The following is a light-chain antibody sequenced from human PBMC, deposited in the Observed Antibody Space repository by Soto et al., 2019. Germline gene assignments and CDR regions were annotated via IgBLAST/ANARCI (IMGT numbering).Light chain of an antibody. CDR2: DAS. CDR1: QEISSY. CDR3: QQRSSWPLLT. Sequence: EIVLTQSPASLSLSPGERASLSCSASQEISSYLAWYQQKPGQAPRLLIFDASSRATGIPARFSGSGSGTDFTLTIASLEPEDFAVHYCQQRSSWPLLTFGGGTKVEMK. V-gene: IGKV3-11*01. J-gene: IGKJ4*01.